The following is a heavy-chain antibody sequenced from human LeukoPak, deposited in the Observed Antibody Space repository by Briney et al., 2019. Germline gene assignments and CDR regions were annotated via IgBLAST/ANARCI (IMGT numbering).Heavy chain of an antibody. CDR3: ARVGFGIVVVPAASPFSRGERWFDP. CDR1: GASISGYF. J-gene: IGHJ5*02. Sequence: SETLSLTCTVSGASISGYFWSWIRQPPGKGLEWIGYISSSGNTNYNPSLKSRVTISVDTSKNRFSLKLSSVTAADTAVYYCARVGFGIVVVPAASPFSRGERWFDPWGQGTLVTVSS. CDR2: ISSSGNT. D-gene: IGHD2-2*01. V-gene: IGHV4-59*08.